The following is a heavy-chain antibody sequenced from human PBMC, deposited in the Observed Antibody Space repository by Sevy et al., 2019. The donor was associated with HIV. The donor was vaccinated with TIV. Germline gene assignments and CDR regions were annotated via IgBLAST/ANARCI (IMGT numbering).Heavy chain of an antibody. J-gene: IGHJ5*02. CDR3: ARKAGDTADT. D-gene: IGHD5-18*01. V-gene: IGHV1-69*13. CDR1: GGTFSSYA. Sequence: ASVKVSCKASGGTFSSYAISWVRQAPGQGLEWMGGIIPIFGTANYAQKFQGRVTITADESTSTAYMELSSLRAEDTAVYYCARKAGDTADTWGQGTLVTVSS. CDR2: IIPIFGTA.